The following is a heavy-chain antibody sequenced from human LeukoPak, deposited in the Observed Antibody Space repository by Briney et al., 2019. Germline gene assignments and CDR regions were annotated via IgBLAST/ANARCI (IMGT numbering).Heavy chain of an antibody. D-gene: IGHD1-26*01. CDR1: GFTFSSYS. J-gene: IGHJ5*02. CDR2: ISSSSSYI. Sequence: GGSLRLSCAASGFTFSSYSMNWVRQAPGKGLEWVSSISSSSSYIYYADSVKGRFTISRDNAKNSLYLQMNSLRAEDTAAYYCARGIVGATSLFWFDPWGQGTLVTVSS. CDR3: ARGIVGATSLFWFDP. V-gene: IGHV3-21*01.